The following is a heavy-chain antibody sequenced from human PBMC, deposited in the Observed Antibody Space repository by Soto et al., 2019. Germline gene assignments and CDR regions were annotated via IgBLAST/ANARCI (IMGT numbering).Heavy chain of an antibody. Sequence: EVQLLESGGGLVQPGESLRLSCAVSGFVFGNYMMTWVRQAPGKGLEWVSTIRDGGESTYYADPVKGRFTISIDNSKNTLDFQIDSLGVDEAALYYCAPHVHCRGSRWHYAAFDMRGQWIMFTVSS. J-gene: IGHJ3*02. V-gene: IGHV3-23*01. CDR1: GFVFGNYM. D-gene: IGHD2-15*01. CDR3: APHVHCRGSRWHYAAFDM. CDR2: IRDGGEST.